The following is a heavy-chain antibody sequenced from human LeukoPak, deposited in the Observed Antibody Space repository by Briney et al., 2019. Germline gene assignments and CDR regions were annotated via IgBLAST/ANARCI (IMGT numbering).Heavy chain of an antibody. J-gene: IGHJ1*01. Sequence: GGSLRLSCVVSGFTFSNAWMSWVRQAPGKGLVWVSGTNTDGSSTMYADSVKGRFTIARDNAKNTLYLQMNGLRAEDTAVYYCYGANAEHWGQGTLVTVSS. CDR3: YGANAEH. CDR1: GFTFSNAW. CDR2: TNTDGSST. D-gene: IGHD4-23*01. V-gene: IGHV3-74*03.